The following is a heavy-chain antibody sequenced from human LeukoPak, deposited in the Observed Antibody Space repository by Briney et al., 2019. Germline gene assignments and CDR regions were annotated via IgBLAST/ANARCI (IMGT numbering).Heavy chain of an antibody. V-gene: IGHV3-30*18. Sequence: GGSLRLSCAASGFTFSSYGMHWVRQAPGKGLEWVAVISYDGSNKYYADSVKGRFTISRDNSKNTLYLQMNSLRAEDTAVYYCAKEDAVDTAITPGFDDWGQGTLVTVSS. CDR1: GFTFSSYG. D-gene: IGHD5-18*01. CDR2: ISYDGSNK. J-gene: IGHJ4*02. CDR3: AKEDAVDTAITPGFDD.